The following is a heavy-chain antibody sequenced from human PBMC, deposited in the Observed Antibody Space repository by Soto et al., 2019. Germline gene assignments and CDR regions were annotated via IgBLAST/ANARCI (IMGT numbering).Heavy chain of an antibody. CDR1: GGSFRSYY. V-gene: IGHV4-34*01. CDR2: VNHSGEA. J-gene: IGHJ5*02. Sequence: KPSETLSLTCGVYGGSFRSYYWIWVRQPPGKGLEWIGEVNHSGEATYNPSLKSRITISLDTSNNQFSLKMTSVTAADTAVYFCTRAAWFPSTGFDPWGQGTQVTVSS. D-gene: IGHD3-10*01. CDR3: TRAAWFPSTGFDP.